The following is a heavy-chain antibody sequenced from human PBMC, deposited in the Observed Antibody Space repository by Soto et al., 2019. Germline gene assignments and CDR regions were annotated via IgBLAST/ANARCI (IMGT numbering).Heavy chain of an antibody. CDR3: ARVGYYYDSSGQHV. CDR2: INHSGST. V-gene: IGHV4-34*01. J-gene: IGHJ6*02. D-gene: IGHD3-22*01. Sequence: QVQLQQWGAGLLKPSETLSLTCAVYGGSFSGYYWSWIRQPPGKGLEWIGEINHSGSTNYNPSPKSRVTISVDTSKNQFSLKLSSVTAADTAVYYCARVGYYYDSSGQHVWGQGTTVTVSS. CDR1: GGSFSGYY.